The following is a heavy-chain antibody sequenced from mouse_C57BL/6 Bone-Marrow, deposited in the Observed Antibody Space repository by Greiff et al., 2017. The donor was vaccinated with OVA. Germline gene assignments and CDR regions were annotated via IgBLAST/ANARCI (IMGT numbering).Heavy chain of an antibody. CDR3: ARDTTWYFDV. J-gene: IGHJ1*03. Sequence: QVQLQQPGAELVKPGASVKLSCKASGYTFPSYWMQWVKQTPGQGLEWFGDIDPSDSYTNYNQKFKCKATLTVDTSSSTAYMQLRSLTSEDSAVYYCARDTTWYFDVWGTGTTVTVSS. CDR1: GYTFPSYW. CDR2: IDPSDSYT. D-gene: IGHD1-1*01. V-gene: IGHV1-50*01.